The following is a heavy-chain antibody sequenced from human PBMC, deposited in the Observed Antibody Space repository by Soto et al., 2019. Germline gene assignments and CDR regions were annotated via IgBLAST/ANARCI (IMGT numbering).Heavy chain of an antibody. D-gene: IGHD1-7*01. CDR3: TTDEITGTTWRDYYYYGMDV. V-gene: IGHV3-15*01. Sequence: PGGSLRLSCAASGFTFSNAWMSWVRQAPGKGLEWVGRIKSKTDGGTTDYAVPVKGRFTISRDDSKNTLYLQMNSLKTEDTAVYYCTTDEITGTTWRDYYYYGMDVWGQGTTVTVSS. J-gene: IGHJ6*02. CDR2: IKSKTDGGTT. CDR1: GFTFSNAW.